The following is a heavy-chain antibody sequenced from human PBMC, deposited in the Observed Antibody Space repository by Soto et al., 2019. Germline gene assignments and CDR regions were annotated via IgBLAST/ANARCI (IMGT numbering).Heavy chain of an antibody. CDR3: AKATATGGGAFDI. CDR1: GFTCSSYD. V-gene: IGHV3-23*01. Sequence: GGSLRLSCAASGFTCSSYDMSWVRQAPGKGLEWVSTILVGGSTHYPDSVKGRFTISRDNSKNTVLLQMNSLTAGDTAVYYCAKATATGGGAFDICGQGTVVTVSS. CDR2: ILVGGST. J-gene: IGHJ3*02. D-gene: IGHD2-8*02.